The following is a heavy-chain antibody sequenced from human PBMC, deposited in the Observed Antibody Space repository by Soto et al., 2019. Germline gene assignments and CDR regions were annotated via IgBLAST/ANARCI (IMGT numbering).Heavy chain of an antibody. J-gene: IGHJ1*01. CDR2: TSYDGSNK. V-gene: IGHV3-30*19. CDR3: ARWGTTGGLDV. Sequence: QVQLVESGGGVVQPGTSLRVSCVASGFTFRSYVIHWVRQAPGKGLEWVALTSYDGSNKYYGDSVRGRFTISRDNSRYTVDLQMDSLRVEDTALYYCARWGTTGGLDVWGQGTLVSVSS. CDR1: GFTFRSYV. D-gene: IGHD3-16*01.